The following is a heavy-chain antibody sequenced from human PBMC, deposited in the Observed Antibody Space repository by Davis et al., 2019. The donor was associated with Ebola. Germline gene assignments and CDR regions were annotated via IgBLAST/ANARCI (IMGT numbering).Heavy chain of an antibody. CDR2: INPSGGST. CDR1: GYTFTSYY. J-gene: IGHJ5*02. V-gene: IGHV1-46*01. Sequence: ASVKVSCKASGYTFTSYYMHWVRQAPGQGLEWMGLINPSGGSTSYAQKFQGRVTMTRDTSTSTVYMELSSLRSEDTAVYYCARGYCSGGSCYSRWFDPWGQGTLVTVSS. CDR3: ARGYCSGGSCYSRWFDP. D-gene: IGHD2-15*01.